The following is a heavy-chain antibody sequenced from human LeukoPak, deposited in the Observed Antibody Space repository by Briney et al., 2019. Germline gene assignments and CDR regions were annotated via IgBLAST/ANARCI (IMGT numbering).Heavy chain of an antibody. CDR1: GGSISSYY. J-gene: IGHJ6*02. CDR2: IYYSGST. V-gene: IGHV4-59*01. CDR3: ARDYGMDV. Sequence: SETLSLTCTVSGGSISSYYWSWIRQPPGKGLEWIGYIYYSGSTNYNPSLKSRVTISVDTSKNQFSLKLSSVTAADTAVYYCARDYGMDVWGQGTTVTVSS.